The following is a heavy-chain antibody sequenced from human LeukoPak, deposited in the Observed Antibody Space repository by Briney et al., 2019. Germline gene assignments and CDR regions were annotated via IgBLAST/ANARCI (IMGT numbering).Heavy chain of an antibody. V-gene: IGHV5-51*01. Sequence: AAALMFSYPASGYRFSSTCIAWGRHLPRMGLWWMRSVSGRDSDTKYNPSLHGQATISADTSINTYYLHCSSLKASDTSMYYYARGDYVDSWGQGTLLTVSS. CDR1: GYRFSSTC. CDR3: ARGDYVDS. CDR2: VSGRDSDT. J-gene: IGHJ4*02.